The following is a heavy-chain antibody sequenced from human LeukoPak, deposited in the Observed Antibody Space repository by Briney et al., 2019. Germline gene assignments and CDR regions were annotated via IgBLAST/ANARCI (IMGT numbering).Heavy chain of an antibody. CDR3: ARDGFTIFGVVTRFDY. CDR2: INWNGGRR. CDR1: GFTFDDYG. V-gene: IGHV3-20*04. J-gene: IGHJ4*02. D-gene: IGHD3-3*01. Sequence: PGGSLRLSCAASGFTFDDYGMSWVRQVPGKGLEWVSGINWNGGRRRNADSEKGRFTISRDNAKNSLYLQMNSLRAEDTAVYYCARDGFTIFGVVTRFDYWGQGTLVTVSS.